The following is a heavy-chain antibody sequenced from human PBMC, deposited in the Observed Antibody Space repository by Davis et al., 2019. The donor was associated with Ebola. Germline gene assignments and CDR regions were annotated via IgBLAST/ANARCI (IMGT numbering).Heavy chain of an antibody. D-gene: IGHD6-19*01. Sequence: GESLKISCAASGFTFSDYYMHWVRQAPGKGLVWVSRIYSDGSSTSYEDSVKGRFTISRDNAKNTLYLQMNSLRAEDTAVYYCARDRSGTSGWSPFDYWGQGTLVTVSS. J-gene: IGHJ4*02. CDR1: GFTFSDYY. CDR2: IYSDGSST. V-gene: IGHV3-74*01. CDR3: ARDRSGTSGWSPFDY.